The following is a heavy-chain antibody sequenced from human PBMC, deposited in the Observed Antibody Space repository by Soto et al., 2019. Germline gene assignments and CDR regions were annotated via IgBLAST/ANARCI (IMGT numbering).Heavy chain of an antibody. V-gene: IGHV4-31*03. CDR2: IYYSGRT. Sequence: QVQLQESGPGLVKPSQTLSLTCTVSGDSISSGGYYWSWIRQHPGKGLEWIGYIYYSGRTSYNPAVKSRVTMSVDTSKNQFSLKLSSVTAADTAVYYCARVWDYYYYGMDVWGQGTTVTVSS. J-gene: IGHJ6*02. CDR3: ARVWDYYYYGMDV. D-gene: IGHD1-26*01. CDR1: GDSISSGGYY.